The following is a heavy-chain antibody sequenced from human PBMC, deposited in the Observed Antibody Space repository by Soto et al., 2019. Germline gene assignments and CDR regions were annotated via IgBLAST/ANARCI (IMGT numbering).Heavy chain of an antibody. CDR2: INHSGST. V-gene: IGHV4-34*01. D-gene: IGHD6-13*01. CDR3: ARGLGGSSSWPYYYYYGMDV. J-gene: IGHJ6*02. Sequence: QVQLQQWGAGLLKPSETLSLTCAVYGGSFSGYYWSWIRQPPGKGLEWIGEINHSGSTNYNPSLKSRVTISVDTSKNQFSLKLSSVTAADTAVYYCARGLGGSSSWPYYYYYGMDVWGQGTTVTVSS. CDR1: GGSFSGYY.